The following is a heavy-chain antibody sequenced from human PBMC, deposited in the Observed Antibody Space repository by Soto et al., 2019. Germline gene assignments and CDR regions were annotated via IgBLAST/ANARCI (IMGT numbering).Heavy chain of an antibody. CDR2: MHYSGSS. V-gene: IGHV4-39*01. CDR3: ARAGAVTTTRWYFDL. D-gene: IGHD4-4*01. Sequence: QLQLQESGPGLVKPSETLSLTCIVSGGSISSSNYWGWIRQSPGKGLEWIGSMHYSGSSNYNPSLKSRVTISVDMSKNQFSLKLSYVTAADTAVYYCARAGAVTTTRWYFDLWGRGTLVTVSS. J-gene: IGHJ2*01. CDR1: GGSISSSNY.